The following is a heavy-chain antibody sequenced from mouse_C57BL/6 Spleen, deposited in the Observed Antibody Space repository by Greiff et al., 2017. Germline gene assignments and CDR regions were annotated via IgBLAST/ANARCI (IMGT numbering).Heavy chain of an antibody. CDR1: GYAFSSYW. Sequence: VQLQQSGAALVKPGASVKISCKASGYAFSSYWMNWVKQRPGKGLEWIGQIYPGDGDTNYNGKFKGKATLTAEQSSSTAYMQLSSLTSEDSAVYFCAQLGPYYAMDYWGQGTSVTVSS. J-gene: IGHJ4*01. D-gene: IGHD4-1*02. CDR3: AQLGPYYAMDY. V-gene: IGHV1-80*01. CDR2: IYPGDGDT.